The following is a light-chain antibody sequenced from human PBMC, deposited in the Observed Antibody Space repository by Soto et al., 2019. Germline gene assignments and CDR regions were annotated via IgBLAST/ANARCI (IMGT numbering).Light chain of an antibody. J-gene: IGKJ4*01. Sequence: DIQLTQSPSFLSASVGDRVTVTCRARQGINSYLAWYQQKPGKAPKLLIYTASTLQSGVPSRFSGSGSGTEFTLTITSLQPEDFAAYYCQQLYSSPLTFGGGTKVEIK. CDR1: QGINSY. V-gene: IGKV1-9*01. CDR2: TAS. CDR3: QQLYSSPLT.